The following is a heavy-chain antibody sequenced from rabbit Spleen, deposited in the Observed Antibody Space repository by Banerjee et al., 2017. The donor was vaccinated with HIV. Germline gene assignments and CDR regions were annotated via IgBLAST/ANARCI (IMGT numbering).Heavy chain of an antibody. CDR3: ARDSYAASGVWNL. CDR1: GFSFSNSYY. V-gene: IGHV1S45*01. D-gene: IGHD4-2*01. J-gene: IGHJ4*01. Sequence: QEQLEESGGDLVKPEGSLTLTCTASGFSFSNSYYFSWVRQAPGKGLELIAYIYTGSSGSTYYASWAKGRFTISKTSSTTVTLQMTSLTVADTATYFCARDSYAASGVWNLWGPGTLVTVS. CDR2: IYTGSSGST.